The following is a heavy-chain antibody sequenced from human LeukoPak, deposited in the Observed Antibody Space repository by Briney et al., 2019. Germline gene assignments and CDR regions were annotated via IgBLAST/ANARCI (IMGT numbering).Heavy chain of an antibody. Sequence: ASVKVSCKASGYTFTSYYMHCVRQAPGQGLEWMGIINPSGGSTSYAQKFQGRVTMTRNMSTSTVYMELSSPRSEDTAVYYCARASARLGSGWFDPWGQGALVTVSS. CDR2: INPSGGST. J-gene: IGHJ5*02. CDR1: GYTFTSYY. CDR3: ARASARLGSGWFDP. D-gene: IGHD2-21*01. V-gene: IGHV1-46*01.